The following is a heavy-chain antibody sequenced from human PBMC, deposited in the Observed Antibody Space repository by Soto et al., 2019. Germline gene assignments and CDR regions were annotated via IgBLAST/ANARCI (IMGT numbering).Heavy chain of an antibody. CDR1: GGSISSGGYS. D-gene: IGHD3-22*01. J-gene: IGHJ4*02. Sequence: QLQLQESDSGLVRPSQTLSLSCAVSGGSISSGGYSWNWIRQSPGKGLEWIGYIYHGGSTYSNPSLESRVTLSVDTSKNQFSLRLNSVIAADTAVYYCARDRRSLYHDGSGLDYWGQGILVTVSS. CDR3: ARDRRSLYHDGSGLDY. V-gene: IGHV4-30-2*06. CDR2: IYHGGST.